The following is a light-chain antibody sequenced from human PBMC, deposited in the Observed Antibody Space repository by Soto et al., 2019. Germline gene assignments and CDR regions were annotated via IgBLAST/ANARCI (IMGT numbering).Light chain of an antibody. CDR3: QQFDNWPQT. J-gene: IGKJ1*01. Sequence: EIVMTQSPATLSVTLGERATLSCRASQSVSSNLAWYQQKPGQAPRLLIYGASTRATGIPARFSGSGSGTEFTLTISSLQSEDFAVYYCQQFDNWPQTFGQGTKV. CDR1: QSVSSN. V-gene: IGKV3-15*01. CDR2: GAS.